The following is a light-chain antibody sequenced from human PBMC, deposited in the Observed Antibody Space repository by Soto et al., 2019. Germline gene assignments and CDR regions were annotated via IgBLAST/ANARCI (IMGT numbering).Light chain of an antibody. Sequence: MTQSPSTLSVSPGERVTLSCRASQSVSSNLAWYQQKPGQAPSLLIYGAFTRATGIPARFSGTGSGTEFTLTISSLQSEDFALYYCQQYNDWPLTFGQGTTVDIK. CDR2: GAF. V-gene: IGKV3-15*01. CDR1: QSVSSN. CDR3: QQYNDWPLT. J-gene: IGKJ1*01.